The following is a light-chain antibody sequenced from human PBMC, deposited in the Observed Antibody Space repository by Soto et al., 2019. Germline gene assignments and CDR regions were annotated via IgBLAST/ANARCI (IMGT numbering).Light chain of an antibody. V-gene: IGKV1-8*01. CDR3: QQYFSYPLT. J-gene: IGKJ4*01. Sequence: AIRMTQSPSSFSASTGDRVTITCRASQGISSHLAWYQVKPGKAPRLLIYPASYLESGVPSKFSGSGSGTDSDLALSSLQSEDFAFYYCQQYFSYPLTFGGGTKVQIQ. CDR2: PAS. CDR1: QGISSH.